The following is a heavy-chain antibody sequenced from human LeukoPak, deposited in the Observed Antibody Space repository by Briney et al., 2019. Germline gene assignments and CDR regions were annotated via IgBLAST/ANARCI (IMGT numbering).Heavy chain of an antibody. V-gene: IGHV3-48*03. CDR2: VSSSGSTI. Sequence: GGSLRLSCAASGFTFSSYEMNWVRQAPGKGLEWLSYVSSSGSTIYYADSVKGRFTISRDNAKNSLYLQMNSLRVEDTAVYYCARAHNWKYGTFDYWGQGTLVTVSS. CDR3: ARAHNWKYGTFDY. J-gene: IGHJ4*02. CDR1: GFTFSSYE. D-gene: IGHD1-20*01.